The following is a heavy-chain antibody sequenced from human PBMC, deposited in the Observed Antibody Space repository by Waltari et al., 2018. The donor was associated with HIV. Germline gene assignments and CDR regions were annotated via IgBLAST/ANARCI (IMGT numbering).Heavy chain of an antibody. Sequence: QVHLVQSGAEVKRPGASVKISCQVSGGTFNDDAISWVRQAPGQGLEWMGGTTPIFGKPDYAPNFQDRLTITADESTATTFMELSGLRSEDTAVYYCARGTVAALRPFDHWGQGTLVTVSS. CDR2: TTPIFGKP. CDR3: ARGTVAALRPFDH. D-gene: IGHD4-17*01. V-gene: IGHV1-69*13. J-gene: IGHJ4*02. CDR1: GGTFNDDA.